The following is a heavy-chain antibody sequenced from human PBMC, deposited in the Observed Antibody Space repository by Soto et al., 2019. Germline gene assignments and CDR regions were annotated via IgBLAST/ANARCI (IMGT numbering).Heavy chain of an antibody. Sequence: GGSLRLSCAASEFTFSNYAMSWVRQAPGKGLEWVSAISGSGGSTYYADSVKGRFTISRDNSKNTLYLQMNSLRAEDTAVYYCAKDGTPKYAWEVATSVDYWGQGTLVTVSS. CDR1: EFTFSNYA. D-gene: IGHD2-21*02. J-gene: IGHJ4*02. CDR2: ISGSGGST. V-gene: IGHV3-23*01. CDR3: AKDGTPKYAWEVATSVDY.